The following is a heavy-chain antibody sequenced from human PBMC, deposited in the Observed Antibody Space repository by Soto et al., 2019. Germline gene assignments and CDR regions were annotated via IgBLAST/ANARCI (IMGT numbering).Heavy chain of an antibody. D-gene: IGHD2-2*01. CDR1: GGSISSYY. CDR2: IYYSGST. Sequence: SETLSLTCTVSGGSISSYYWSWIRQPPGKGLEWIGYIYYSGSTNYNPSLKSRVTISVDTSKNQFSLKLSSVTAADTAVYYCARSYCSSTSCYFLDWGQGTLVTVSS. J-gene: IGHJ4*02. V-gene: IGHV4-59*01. CDR3: ARSYCSSTSCYFLD.